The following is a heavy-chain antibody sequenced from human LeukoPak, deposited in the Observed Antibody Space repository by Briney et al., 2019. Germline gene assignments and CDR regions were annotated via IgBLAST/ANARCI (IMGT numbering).Heavy chain of an antibody. D-gene: IGHD6-6*01. CDR2: IYHSGST. J-gene: IGHJ5*02. CDR3: VRGAGEGGSSDWFDP. CDR1: GGSISSSNW. Sequence: SETLSLTCAVSGGSISSSNWWSWVRQPPGKGLEWIGEIYHSGSTNYNPSLKSRVTISVDKSRNQFSLKLSSVTAADTAVYYCVRGAGEGGSSDWFDPWGQGTLVTVSP. V-gene: IGHV4-4*02.